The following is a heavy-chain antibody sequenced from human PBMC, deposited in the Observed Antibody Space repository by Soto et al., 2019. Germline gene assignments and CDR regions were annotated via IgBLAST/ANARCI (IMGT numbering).Heavy chain of an antibody. CDR3: AHRYVSDSNYGMDV. Sequence: SGPTLVNHTQTLTLTCTFSGFLLTTSGVGVVWIRQPPGKALEWLALIYWNDDKRYSPSLKTRLTITKDTSKNQVVLTMTNMDPVDTATYYCAHRYVSDSNYGMDVWGQGTTVTVSS. CDR1: GFLLTTSGVG. CDR2: IYWNDDK. D-gene: IGHD2-15*01. J-gene: IGHJ6*02. V-gene: IGHV2-5*01.